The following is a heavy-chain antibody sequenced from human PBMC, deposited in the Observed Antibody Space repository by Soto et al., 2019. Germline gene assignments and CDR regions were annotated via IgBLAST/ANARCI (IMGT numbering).Heavy chain of an antibody. D-gene: IGHD3-22*01. Sequence: QVQLVESGGGVVQPGRSLRLSCAASGFTFSSYGMHWVRQAPGKGLEWVAVISYDGSNKYYADSVKGRFTISRDNSKNTLYLQMNSLRAEDTAVYYCAKDRGTYDSRGTLDYWGQGTLVTVSS. CDR3: AKDRGTYDSRGTLDY. V-gene: IGHV3-30*18. CDR1: GFTFSSYG. CDR2: ISYDGSNK. J-gene: IGHJ4*02.